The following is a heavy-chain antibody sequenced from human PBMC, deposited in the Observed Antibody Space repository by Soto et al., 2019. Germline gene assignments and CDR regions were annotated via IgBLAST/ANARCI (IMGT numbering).Heavy chain of an antibody. CDR1: GFTLSNYG. CDR3: ARGNWKNGYFDY. D-gene: IGHD1-1*01. V-gene: IGHV3-33*01. Sequence: QVQLVESGGGVVQPGRSLRLSCAASGFTLSNYGMNWVRQAPGKGLEWVAVIWYDGSYKYDVESVKGRFSIFRDTSKNAGYLQMNSLRGEDTAVYYCARGNWKNGYFDYWGQGTLVTVSS. J-gene: IGHJ4*02. CDR2: IWYDGSYK.